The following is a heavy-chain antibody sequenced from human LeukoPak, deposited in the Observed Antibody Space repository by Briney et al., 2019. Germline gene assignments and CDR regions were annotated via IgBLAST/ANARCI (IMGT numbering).Heavy chain of an antibody. CDR2: ISYDGSNK. CDR3: ARAGYDFWSGHYYYYGMDV. J-gene: IGHJ6*02. CDR1: GFTLSSYA. V-gene: IGHV3-30-3*01. Sequence: GRSLRLSCAASGFTLSSYAMPWVRQAPGKGLEWVAAISYDGSNKYYADSVKGRFTISRDNSKNTLYLQMNSLRAEDTAVYYCARAGYDFWSGHYYYYGMDVWGQGTTVTVSS. D-gene: IGHD3-3*01.